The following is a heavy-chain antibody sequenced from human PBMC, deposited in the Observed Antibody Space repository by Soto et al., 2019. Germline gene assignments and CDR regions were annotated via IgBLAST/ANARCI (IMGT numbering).Heavy chain of an antibody. CDR3: AKTPYDFWSSGQYLFDH. V-gene: IGHV3-23*01. J-gene: IGHJ4*02. Sequence: GGSLRLSCAASGFTFSSYVMSWVRQAPGKGLQWVSAVSTSGGSTFNADSVKGRFAISRDNSKNTLYLQMNSLRAEDTAVYYCAKTPYDFWSSGQYLFDHWGQGTLVTVSS. CDR1: GFTFSSYV. CDR2: VSTSGGST. D-gene: IGHD3-3*01.